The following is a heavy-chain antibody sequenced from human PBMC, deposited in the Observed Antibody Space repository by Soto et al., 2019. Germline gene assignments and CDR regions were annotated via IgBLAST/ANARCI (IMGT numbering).Heavy chain of an antibody. J-gene: IGHJ4*02. CDR2: ISSSSSTI. CDR1: GFTFSSYS. D-gene: IGHD3-22*01. V-gene: IGHV3-48*01. CDR3: AREIYDSRGYYAPFDY. Sequence: GGSLRLSCAASGFTFSSYSMNWVRQAPGKGLEWVSYISSSSSTIYYADSVKGRFTISRDNAKNSLYLQMNSLRAEDTAVYYCAREIYDSRGYYAPFDYWGQGTLVTVSS.